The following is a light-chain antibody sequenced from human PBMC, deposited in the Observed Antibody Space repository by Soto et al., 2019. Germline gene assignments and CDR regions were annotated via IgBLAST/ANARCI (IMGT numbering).Light chain of an antibody. V-gene: IGKV3-20*01. CDR1: QFVSSTY. J-gene: IGKJ4*01. CDR2: GAS. CDR3: QQYNNWPRAT. Sequence: EFVLKQSPGTLSLSPGARATLSCRASQFVSSTYLAWYQQRPGQAPRLLIYGASSRATGIPDRFSGGGSETDFTLTISRLESEDFGVYYCQQYNNWPRATFGGGTKVDIK.